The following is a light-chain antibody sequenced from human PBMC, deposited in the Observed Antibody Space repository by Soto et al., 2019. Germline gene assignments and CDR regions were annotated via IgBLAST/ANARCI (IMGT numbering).Light chain of an antibody. CDR2: GAS. J-gene: IGKJ1*01. CDR3: QQYGSAGT. V-gene: IGKV3-20*01. CDR1: QSVSNNY. Sequence: EIVLTQSPGTLSLSPGERATLSCRASQSVSNNYLAWYQQKPGQAPRLLIYGASNRDTGSPDRFSGSGSGTDFTLTISRLEPEDFAVYYCQQYGSAGTFGQGPKVEIK.